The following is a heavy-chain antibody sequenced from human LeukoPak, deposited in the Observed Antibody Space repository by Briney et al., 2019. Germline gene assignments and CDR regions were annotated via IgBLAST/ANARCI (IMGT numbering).Heavy chain of an antibody. D-gene: IGHD6-19*01. Sequence: GGSLRLSCAASGFTFSNYWMSWVRQAPGKGLEWVANIKQDGSEKYSVDSVKGRFTISRDNAKNSLYLQMNSLRAEDTAVYYCASFRITVAGRTGLDYWGQGTLVTVSS. J-gene: IGHJ4*02. CDR3: ASFRITVAGRTGLDY. V-gene: IGHV3-7*01. CDR1: GFTFSNYW. CDR2: IKQDGSEK.